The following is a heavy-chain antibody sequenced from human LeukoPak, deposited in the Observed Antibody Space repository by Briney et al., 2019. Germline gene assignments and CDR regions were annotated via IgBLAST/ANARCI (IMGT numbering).Heavy chain of an antibody. CDR2: ISTTSGFT. Sequence: GGSLRLSCAASGFTFSDYYMTWIRQAPGKGLEWLSYISTTSGFTKYADSVKGRFTISRDNAKNSLYLQMSSLRADDTAVYYCASLRGDSQIAPDYWGQGTLVTVSS. CDR1: GFTFSDYY. J-gene: IGHJ4*02. D-gene: IGHD2-21*02. CDR3: ASLRGDSQIAPDY. V-gene: IGHV3-11*06.